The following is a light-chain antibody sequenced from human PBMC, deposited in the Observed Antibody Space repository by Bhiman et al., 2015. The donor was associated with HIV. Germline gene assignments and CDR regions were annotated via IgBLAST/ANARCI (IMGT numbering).Light chain of an antibody. CDR3: CSYAGSSPHYV. V-gene: IGLV2-11*01. CDR1: SSDVGGYNY. J-gene: IGLJ1*01. CDR2: DVS. Sequence: QSALTQPRSVSGSPGQSVTISCTGTSSDVGGYNYVSWFQQHPGKAPKLMIYDVSKRPSGVSDRFSGSKSDTTASLTISGLQAEDEADYYCCSYAGSSPHYVFGSGTKVTVL.